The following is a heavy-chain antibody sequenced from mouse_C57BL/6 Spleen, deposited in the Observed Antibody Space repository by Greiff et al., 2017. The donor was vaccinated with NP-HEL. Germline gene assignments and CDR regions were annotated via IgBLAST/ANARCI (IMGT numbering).Heavy chain of an antibody. D-gene: IGHD1-1*01. V-gene: IGHV7-3*01. CDR2: IRNKANGYTR. J-gene: IGHJ2*01. Sequence: DVKLQESGGGLVQPGGSLSLSCAASGFTFTDYYMSWVRQPPGKALEWLGFIRNKANGYTREYSSSVKGRFTISRDTSQSILYLRINDLRAESSATYYCAGYPWGYGSSLYFDYWGQGTTLTVSS. CDR1: GFTFTDYY. CDR3: AGYPWGYGSSLYFDY.